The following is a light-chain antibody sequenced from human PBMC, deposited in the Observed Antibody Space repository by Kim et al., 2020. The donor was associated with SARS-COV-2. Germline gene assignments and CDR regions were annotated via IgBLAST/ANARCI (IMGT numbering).Light chain of an antibody. J-gene: IGKJ4*01. Sequence: APGERATLSCRASHSISASYLAWYQQKPGQAPRLLISGASSRATGIPDRFSGTGSGTDFTLTISRLEPEDFAVYYCQQYYSSPLTFGGGTKVDIK. CDR2: GAS. CDR3: QQYYSSPLT. V-gene: IGKV3-20*01. CDR1: HSISASY.